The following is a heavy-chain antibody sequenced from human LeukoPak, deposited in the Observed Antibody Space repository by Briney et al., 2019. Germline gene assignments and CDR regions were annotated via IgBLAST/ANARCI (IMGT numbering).Heavy chain of an antibody. Sequence: GGSLRLSCSASGFIFSTYTMYWVRQAPGKGLEFVSVINGDGRTTYYADSVKGRFTISRDNSKNTLYLQMNSLRAEDTAVYYCVGDQVDNVGWLNWGQGTRDTVSS. D-gene: IGHD5-12*01. CDR1: GFIFSTYT. V-gene: IGHV3-64D*06. J-gene: IGHJ4*02. CDR2: INGDGRTT. CDR3: VGDQVDNVGWLN.